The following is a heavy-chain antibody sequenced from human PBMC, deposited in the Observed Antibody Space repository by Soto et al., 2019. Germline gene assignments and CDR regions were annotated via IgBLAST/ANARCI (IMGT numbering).Heavy chain of an antibody. CDR3: ARFMTTVIPNDVFDT. D-gene: IGHD4-17*01. Sequence: SGPTLVNPTQTLTLTCSFSGFSLSTRGMCVSWIRQPPGKALEWLARIDWDDDKYYNTSLKTRLTISKDTSKNQVVLTMTNMDPVDTATYYCARFMTTVIPNDVFDTWGQGTMVTVSS. CDR1: GFSLSTRGMC. J-gene: IGHJ3*02. V-gene: IGHV2-70*11. CDR2: IDWDDDK.